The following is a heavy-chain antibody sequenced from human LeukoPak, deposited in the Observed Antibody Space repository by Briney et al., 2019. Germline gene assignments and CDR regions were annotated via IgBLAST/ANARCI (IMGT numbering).Heavy chain of an antibody. CDR2: IKQDGSEK. V-gene: IGHV3-7*01. CDR1: GFTFSSYW. D-gene: IGHD3-3*01. CDR3: ARASVRFLEWLLYHFDY. Sequence: GGSLRLSCAASGFTFSSYWMSWVRQAPGKGLEWVANIKQDGSEKYYVDSVKGRFTISRDNAKNSLYLQMNSLRAEDTAVYYCARASVRFLEWLLYHFDYWGQGTLVTVPS. J-gene: IGHJ4*02.